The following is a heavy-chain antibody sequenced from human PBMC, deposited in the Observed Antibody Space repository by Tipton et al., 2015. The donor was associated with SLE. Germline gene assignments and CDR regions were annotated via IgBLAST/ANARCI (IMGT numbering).Heavy chain of an antibody. CDR3: ARDREAGDGYNFDY. D-gene: IGHD5-24*01. Sequence: TLSLTCTVSGDSISSGYYWNWIRQPPGKGLEWIGYIYYAGSTNYNPSLKSRVTILVDRSKNQFSLKLSSVTAADTAVYYCARDREAGDGYNFDYWGQGTLVTVSS. V-gene: IGHV4-61*01. J-gene: IGHJ4*02. CDR2: IYYAGST. CDR1: GDSISSGYY.